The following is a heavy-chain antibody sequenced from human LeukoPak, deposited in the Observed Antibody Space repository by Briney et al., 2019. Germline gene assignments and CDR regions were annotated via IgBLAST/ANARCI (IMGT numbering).Heavy chain of an antibody. V-gene: IGHV3-11*04. J-gene: IGHJ4*02. D-gene: IGHD3-22*01. CDR3: AREWYYDSSGHHLSDY. CDR1: GFIVSNSY. CDR2: ISYSGSDV. Sequence: GGSLRLSCAASGFIVSNSYIAWVRQAPGKGLEWVSSISYSGSDVYYADSVRGRLTISRDNAKNSLYLQMNSLRAEDTAVYYCAREWYYDSSGHHLSDYWGQGTLVTVSS.